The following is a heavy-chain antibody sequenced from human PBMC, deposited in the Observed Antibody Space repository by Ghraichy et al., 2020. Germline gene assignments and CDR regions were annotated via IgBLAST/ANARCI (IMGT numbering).Heavy chain of an antibody. CDR2: IYPGDSDT. J-gene: IGHJ2*01. V-gene: IGHV5-51*01. CDR1: GYSFTSYW. CDR3: ATGYCSGGSCPHWYFDL. D-gene: IGHD2-15*01. Sequence: GESLNISCKGSGYSFTSYWIGWVRQMPGKGLEWMGIIYPGDSDTRYSPSFQGQVTISADKSISTAYLQWSSLKASDTAMYYCATGYCSGGSCPHWYFDLWGRGTLVTVSS.